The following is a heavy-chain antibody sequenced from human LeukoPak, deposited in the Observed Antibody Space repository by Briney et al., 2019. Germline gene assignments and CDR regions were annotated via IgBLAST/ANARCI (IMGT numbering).Heavy chain of an antibody. V-gene: IGHV4-59*01. J-gene: IGHJ4*02. D-gene: IGHD3-10*01. Sequence: SETLSLTCTVSGDFISNYFWSWIRQPPGKGLEWIGYTYHSGSTDYNPSLKSRVIISVDTSKNQFSLKLTSVTAADTAIYYRARDRELGYWGQGALVTVSS. CDR3: ARDRELGY. CDR1: GDFISNYF. CDR2: TYHSGST.